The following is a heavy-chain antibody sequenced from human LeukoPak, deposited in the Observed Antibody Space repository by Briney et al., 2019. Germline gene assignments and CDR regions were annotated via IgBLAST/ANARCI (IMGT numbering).Heavy chain of an antibody. CDR3: ARGATVVTYFDY. D-gene: IGHD4-23*01. CDR1: GGSISSGGYY. CDR2: IYYSGST. V-gene: IGHV4-31*03. J-gene: IGHJ4*02. Sequence: SETLSLTCTVSGGSISSGGYYWSWIRQHPGKGLEWTGYIYYSGSTYYNPSLKSRVTISVDTSKNQFSLKLSSVTAADTAVYYCARGATVVTYFDYWGQGTLVTVSS.